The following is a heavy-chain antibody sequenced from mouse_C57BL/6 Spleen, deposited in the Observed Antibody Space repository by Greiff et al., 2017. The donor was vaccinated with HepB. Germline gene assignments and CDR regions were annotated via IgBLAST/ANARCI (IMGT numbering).Heavy chain of an antibody. CDR2: IDPSDSYT. CDR1: GYTFTSYW. J-gene: IGHJ1*03. D-gene: IGHD2-3*01. Sequence: QVQLKESGAELARPGASVKLSCKASGYTFTSYWMQWVKQRPGQGLEWIGEIDPSDSYTNYNQKFKGKATLTVDTSSSTAYMQLSSLTSEDSAVYYCARGALLRYFDVWGTGTTVTVSS. V-gene: IGHV1-50*01. CDR3: ARGALLRYFDV.